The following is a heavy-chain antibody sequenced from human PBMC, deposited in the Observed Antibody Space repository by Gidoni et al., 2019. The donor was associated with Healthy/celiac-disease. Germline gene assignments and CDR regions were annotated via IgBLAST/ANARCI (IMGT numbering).Heavy chain of an antibody. CDR1: GFTFSSYA. CDR2: ISGSGGST. CDR3: AKDLGYTVTTYGDY. J-gene: IGHJ4*02. V-gene: IGHV3-23*01. Sequence: EVQLLESGGGLVQPGGSLRLSCAASGFTFSSYAMSWVRQAPGQGLEWVIAISGSGGSTYYADSVKGRFTISRDNSKNTLYLQMNSLRAEDTAVYYCAKDLGYTVTTYGDYWGQGTLVTVSS. D-gene: IGHD4-17*01.